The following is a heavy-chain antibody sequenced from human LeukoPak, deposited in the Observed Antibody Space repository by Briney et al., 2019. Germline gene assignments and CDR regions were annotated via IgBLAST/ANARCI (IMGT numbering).Heavy chain of an antibody. CDR2: IYYSGST. V-gene: IGHV4-28*03. D-gene: IGHD5-12*01. CDR3: ARGATGYYYGMDV. J-gene: IGHJ6*02. Sequence: SETLSLTCAVSGYSISSSNWWGWIRQPPGKGLEWIGYIYYSGSTYYNPSLKSRVTISVDTSKNQFSLKLSSVTAADTAVYYCARGATGYYYGMDVWGQGTTVTVSS. CDR1: GYSISSSNW.